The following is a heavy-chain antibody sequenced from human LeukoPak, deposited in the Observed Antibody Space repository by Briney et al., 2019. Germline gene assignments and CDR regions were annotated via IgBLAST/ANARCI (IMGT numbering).Heavy chain of an antibody. CDR2: VDPEDGET. V-gene: IGHV1-69-2*01. D-gene: IGHD3-16*01. J-gene: IGHJ6*03. CDR3: ATEIMGLRDEYYYYYYMDV. Sequence: ASVKVSCKVSGYTFTDYYMHWVQQAPGKGLEWMRLVDPEDGETIYAEKFQGRVTITADTSTDTAYMELSSLRSEDTAVYYCATEIMGLRDEYYYYYYMDVWGKGTTVTVSS. CDR1: GYTFTDYY.